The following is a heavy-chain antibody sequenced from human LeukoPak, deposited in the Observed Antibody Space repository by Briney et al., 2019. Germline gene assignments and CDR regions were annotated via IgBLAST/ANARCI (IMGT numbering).Heavy chain of an antibody. Sequence: GGSLRLSCAASGFTFSSYAMSWVRQAPGKGLEWVSAISGSGGSTYYADSVKGRFTISRDNSKNTLYLQMNSLGAEDTAVYYCAKVKGVGATPYYFDYWGQGTLVTVSS. CDR3: AKVKGVGATPYYFDY. CDR2: ISGSGGST. CDR1: GFTFSSYA. V-gene: IGHV3-23*01. D-gene: IGHD1-26*01. J-gene: IGHJ4*02.